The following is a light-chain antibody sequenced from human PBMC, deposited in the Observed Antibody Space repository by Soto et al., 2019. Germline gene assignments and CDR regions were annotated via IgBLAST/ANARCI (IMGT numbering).Light chain of an antibody. V-gene: IGKV1-17*02. Sequence: DIQMTQSPASLSASVGDRVTITCRASQGIRNDLGWYQQKPGEAPKRLIYAASNLQSGVPSRFIGSGSGTDFTLTINNLQPEDFATYYCLQYDTHPLTFGGGTKVDIK. J-gene: IGKJ4*01. CDR3: LQYDTHPLT. CDR1: QGIRND. CDR2: AAS.